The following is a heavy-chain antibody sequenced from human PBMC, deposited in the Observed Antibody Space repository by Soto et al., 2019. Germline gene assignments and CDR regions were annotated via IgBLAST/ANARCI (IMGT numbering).Heavy chain of an antibody. CDR2: IYQSGST. CDR1: GAPITSGAYS. Sequence: SETLSLTCTFSGAPITSGAYSWSWIRQPPGKGLEWIGFIYQSGSTHYNPSPKSRVTISVDRSKNHFSLQLTSLTAADTAVYYCARDMSGCSSSDCYLSGWFDPWGPGTLVTVSS. D-gene: IGHD2-21*02. CDR3: ARDMSGCSSSDCYLSGWFDP. V-gene: IGHV4-30-2*01. J-gene: IGHJ5*02.